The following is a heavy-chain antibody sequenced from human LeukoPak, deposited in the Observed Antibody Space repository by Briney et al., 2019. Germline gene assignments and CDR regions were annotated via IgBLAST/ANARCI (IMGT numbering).Heavy chain of an antibody. CDR2: IYYSGTT. Sequence: SETLSLTCTVSGGSVSSGSNYWSWIRQPPGKGLEWIGYIYYSGTTSYNPSLKTRVTISIDTSKNQFSLKLSSVTAADTAVYYCARVLRPMASQYYFDYWGQGTLVTVSS. CDR3: ARVLRPMASQYYFDY. CDR1: GGSVSSGSNY. D-gene: IGHD3-10*01. J-gene: IGHJ4*02. V-gene: IGHV4-61*01.